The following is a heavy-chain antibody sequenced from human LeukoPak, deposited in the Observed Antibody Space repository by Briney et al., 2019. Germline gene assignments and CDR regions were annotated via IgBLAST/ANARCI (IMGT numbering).Heavy chain of an antibody. CDR3: ARGGIGSSWYTAYYYYGMDV. Sequence: PGGSLRLPCAASGFTFSSYGMHWVRQAPGKGLEWVAVIWYDGSNKYYADSVKGRFTISRDNSKNTLYLQMNSLRAEDTAVYYCARGGIGSSWYTAYYYYGMDVWGQGTTVTVSS. J-gene: IGHJ6*02. CDR2: IWYDGSNK. D-gene: IGHD6-13*01. CDR1: GFTFSSYG. V-gene: IGHV3-33*01.